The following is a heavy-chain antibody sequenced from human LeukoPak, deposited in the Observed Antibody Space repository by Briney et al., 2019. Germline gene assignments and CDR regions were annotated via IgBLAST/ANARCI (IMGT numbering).Heavy chain of an antibody. CDR3: ARGLVGSTMVRGVIITYYYMDV. CDR2: IYYSGST. J-gene: IGHJ6*03. CDR1: GGSISSYY. Sequence: SETLSLTCTVSGGSISSYYWSWIRQPPGKGLEWIGYIYYSGSTNYNPSLKSRVTISVDTSKNQFSLKLSSVTAADTAVYYCARGLVGSTMVRGVIITYYYMDVWGKGTTVTISS. V-gene: IGHV4-59*01. D-gene: IGHD3-10*01.